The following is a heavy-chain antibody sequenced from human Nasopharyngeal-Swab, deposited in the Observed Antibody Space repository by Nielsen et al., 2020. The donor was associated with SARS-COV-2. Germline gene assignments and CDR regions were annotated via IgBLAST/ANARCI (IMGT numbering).Heavy chain of an antibody. CDR1: GYTFTGYY. Sequence: SVKVSCKASGYTFTGYYMHWLRQAPGQGLDWMGWINPNSGGTNYAQKFQCWVTMTRDTSISTAYMELSRLRSDDTAVYYCARGWVRGMDVWGQGTTVTVSS. V-gene: IGHV1-2*04. CDR3: ARGWVRGMDV. D-gene: IGHD6-13*01. CDR2: INPNSGGT. J-gene: IGHJ6*02.